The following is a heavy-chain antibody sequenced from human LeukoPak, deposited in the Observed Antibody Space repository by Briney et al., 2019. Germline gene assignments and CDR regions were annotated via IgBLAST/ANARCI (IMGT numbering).Heavy chain of an antibody. D-gene: IGHD2-2*01. CDR3: ARAGGGVVVPAAPPNWFDP. V-gene: IGHV4-39*01. Sequence: SETLSLNCTVSGGSISSSSYYWGWIRQPPGKGLEWIGSMFYSGRTYYNPSLKSRVTISVDTSKNQFSLKVTSVTAADTAVYYCARAGGGVVVPAAPPNWFDPWGQGTLVTVSS. CDR1: GGSISSSSYY. J-gene: IGHJ5*02. CDR2: MFYSGRT.